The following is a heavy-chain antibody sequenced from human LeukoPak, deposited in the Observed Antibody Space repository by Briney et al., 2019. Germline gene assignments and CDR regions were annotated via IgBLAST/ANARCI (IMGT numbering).Heavy chain of an antibody. V-gene: IGHV4-31*03. Sequence: SQTLSLTCTVSGGSISSGSYYWTWIRPHPGKGLEWIGHIYYSGSTYYNPSLKSRVTISVDTSKNQFSLELRSVTAADTAVYYCARGSSDGYKWDFWGQGTLVTVSS. J-gene: IGHJ4*02. CDR1: GGSISSGSYY. CDR2: IYYSGST. D-gene: IGHD5-24*01. CDR3: ARGSSDGYKWDF.